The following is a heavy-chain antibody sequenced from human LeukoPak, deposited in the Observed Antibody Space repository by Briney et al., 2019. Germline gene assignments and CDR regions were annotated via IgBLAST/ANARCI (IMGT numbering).Heavy chain of an antibody. CDR2: IIPIFGTA. J-gene: IGHJ5*02. CDR3: ARDIQGASSSWYSVNWFDP. V-gene: IGHV1-69*13. D-gene: IGHD6-13*01. CDR1: GGTFSSYA. Sequence: ASVKASCKASGGTFSSYAISWVRQAPGQGLEWMGGIIPIFGTANYAQKFQGRVTITADESTSTAYMELSSLRSEDTAVYYCARDIQGASSSWYSVNWFDPWGQGTLVTVSS.